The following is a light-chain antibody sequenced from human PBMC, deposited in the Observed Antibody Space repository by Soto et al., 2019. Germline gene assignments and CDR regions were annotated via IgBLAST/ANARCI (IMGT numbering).Light chain of an antibody. V-gene: IGKV1D-12*01. CDR3: QQANSFPPT. Sequence: DIQMTQSPSSMSASVGDRVTITCRASQGIGRWLAWYQQKPGKAPMLLIYAASSLQSGVPSRFSGSGSGTDFTLTISSLQPEDFATYHCQQANSFPPTFGGGTKVEIQ. J-gene: IGKJ4*01. CDR1: QGIGRW. CDR2: AAS.